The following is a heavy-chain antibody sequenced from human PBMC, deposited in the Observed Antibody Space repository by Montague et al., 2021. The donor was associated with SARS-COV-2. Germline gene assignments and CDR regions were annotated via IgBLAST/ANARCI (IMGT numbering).Heavy chain of an antibody. D-gene: IGHD6-13*01. Sequence: SETLSLTCTVSGGSISSSSYYWGWIRQPPGKGLEWIGSTYHSGSTYYNPSLKSRVTISVDTSKNQFSLKLSSVTAADTAVYYCARVGRQQLVRLSGMDVWGQGTTGTGSS. CDR3: ARVGRQQLVRLSGMDV. V-gene: IGHV4-39*07. CDR1: GGSISSSSYY. J-gene: IGHJ6*02. CDR2: TYHSGST.